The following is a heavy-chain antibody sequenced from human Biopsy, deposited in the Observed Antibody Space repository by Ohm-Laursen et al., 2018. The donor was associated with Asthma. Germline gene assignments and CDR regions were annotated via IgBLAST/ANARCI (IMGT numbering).Heavy chain of an antibody. J-gene: IGHJ3*02. D-gene: IGHD1-1*01. Sequence: SLRLSCAASGFSFSNFAIHWVRQAPGKGLEWVGVISKDASTQDYADSVRGRFTMARDNSKNTLDLQMSSLREEDTAVYYCVRDGTDDAFDIWGQGTVVSVSS. CDR2: ISKDASTQ. V-gene: IGHV3-30*15. CDR1: GFSFSNFA. CDR3: VRDGTDDAFDI.